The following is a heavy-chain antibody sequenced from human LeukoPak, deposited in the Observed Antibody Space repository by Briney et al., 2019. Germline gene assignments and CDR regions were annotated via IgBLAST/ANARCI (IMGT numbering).Heavy chain of an antibody. CDR3: AREAYSSGWDFLDY. V-gene: IGHV4-59*01. J-gene: IGHJ4*02. Sequence: SETLSLTCTVSGGSISSYYWSWIRQPPGKGLEWIGYIYYSGSTNYNPSLKSRVTISVDASKNQFSLKLSSVTAADTAVYYCAREAYSSGWDFLDYWGQGTLVTVSS. CDR1: GGSISSYY. CDR2: IYYSGST. D-gene: IGHD6-19*01.